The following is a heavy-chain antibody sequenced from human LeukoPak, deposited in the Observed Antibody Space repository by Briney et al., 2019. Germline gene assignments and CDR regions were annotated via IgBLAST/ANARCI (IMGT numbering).Heavy chain of an antibody. V-gene: IGHV3-30*03. Sequence: GRSLRLSCAASGFTFSSYGMHWVRQAPGKGLEWVAVISYDGSNKYYADSVKGRFTISRDNSKNTLYLQMNSLRAEDTAVYYCARDGVAAAGSVFDYWGQGTLVTVSS. CDR3: ARDGVAAAGSVFDY. CDR2: ISYDGSNK. D-gene: IGHD6-13*01. J-gene: IGHJ4*02. CDR1: GFTFSSYG.